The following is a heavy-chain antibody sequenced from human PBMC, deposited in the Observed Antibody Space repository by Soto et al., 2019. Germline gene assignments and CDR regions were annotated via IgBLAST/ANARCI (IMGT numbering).Heavy chain of an antibody. J-gene: IGHJ3*02. CDR3: AKDLSVGAIYDAFDI. CDR1: GFTFSSYG. CDR2: ISYDGSNK. V-gene: IGHV3-30*18. Sequence: GGSLRLSCAASGFTFSSYGMHWVRQAPGKGLEWVAVISYDGSNKYYADSVKGRFTISRDNSKNTLYLQMNSLRAEDTAVYYCAKDLSVGAIYDAFDIWGQGTMVTVSS. D-gene: IGHD1-26*01.